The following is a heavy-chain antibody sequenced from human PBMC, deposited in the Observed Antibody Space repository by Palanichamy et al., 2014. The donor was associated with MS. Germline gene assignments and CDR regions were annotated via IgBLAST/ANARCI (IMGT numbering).Heavy chain of an antibody. J-gene: IGHJ4*02. D-gene: IGHD3-22*01. CDR1: GFTFSSYS. CDR2: ISTSGTYI. Sequence: EVQLVESGGGLVKPGGSLRLSCAASGFTFSSYSMDWVRQAPGKGLEWVSSISTSGTYIYYADSVKGRFTISRDNAKNSLYLQMNSLRAEDTAMYYCARVHKYYYDTSGYPNMWGQGTLVTVSS. CDR3: ARVHKYYYDTSGYPNM. V-gene: IGHV3-21*01.